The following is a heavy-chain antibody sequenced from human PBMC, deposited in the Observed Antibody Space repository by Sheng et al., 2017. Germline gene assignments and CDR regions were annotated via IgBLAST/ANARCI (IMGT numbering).Heavy chain of an antibody. CDR1: GGTFSSYA. V-gene: IGHV1-69*01. J-gene: IGHJ4*02. CDR3: AREIKGWELISGYFDY. CDR2: IIPIFGTA. Sequence: SGAEVKKPGSSVKVSCKASGGTFSSYAISWVRQTPGQGLEWMGGIIPIFGTANYAQKFQGRVTITADESTSTAYMELSSLRSEDTAVYYCAREIKGWELISGYFDYWGQGTLVTVSS. D-gene: IGHD1-26*01.